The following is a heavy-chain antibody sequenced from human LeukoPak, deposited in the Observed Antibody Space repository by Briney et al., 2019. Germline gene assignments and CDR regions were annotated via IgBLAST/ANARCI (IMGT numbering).Heavy chain of an antibody. V-gene: IGHV4-31*03. CDR2: IFYSGST. CDR1: GGSISSGDYY. J-gene: IGHJ5*02. D-gene: IGHD3-9*01. CDR3: ARDLTGLNWSDP. Sequence: KPSETLSLTCTVSGGSISSGDYYWSWIRQFPGKGLEWIGYIFYSGSTYYNPSLKSRVTISVDTSKNQFSLKLSSVTAADTAVYYCARDLTGLNWSDPWGQGTLVTVSS.